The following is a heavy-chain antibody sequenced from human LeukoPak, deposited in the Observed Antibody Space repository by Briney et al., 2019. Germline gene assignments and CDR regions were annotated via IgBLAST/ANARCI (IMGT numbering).Heavy chain of an antibody. V-gene: IGHV3-23*01. CDR1: GFTFSSYA. CDR3: AKDHSAYYYDSSGYYGYYFDY. Sequence: GGSLRLSCAASGFTFSSYAMSWVRQAPGKGLEWASAISGSGGSTYYADSVKGRFTISRDNSENTLYLQMNSLRAEDTAVYYCAKDHSAYYYDSSGYYGYYFDYWGQGTLVTVSS. J-gene: IGHJ4*02. CDR2: ISGSGGST. D-gene: IGHD3-22*01.